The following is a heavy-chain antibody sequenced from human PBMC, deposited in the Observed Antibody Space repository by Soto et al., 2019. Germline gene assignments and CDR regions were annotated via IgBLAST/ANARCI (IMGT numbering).Heavy chain of an antibody. CDR2: SNGGGGST. CDR3: APGARDRLGSFQY. V-gene: IGHV3-23*01. CDR1: GFAFSTYS. D-gene: IGHD2-21*01. Sequence: EVKLLESGGGLVQPGGSLRLSCAASGFAFSTYSMNWVRQAPGKGLEWVSASNGGGGSTYYADSVKGRFTISRDNSKNTLYLQTNSLTAEDTAVYYCAPGARDRLGSFQYWGQGTLITVSS. J-gene: IGHJ1*01.